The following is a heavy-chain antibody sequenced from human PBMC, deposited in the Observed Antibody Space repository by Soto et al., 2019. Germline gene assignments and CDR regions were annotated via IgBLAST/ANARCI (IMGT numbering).Heavy chain of an antibody. J-gene: IGHJ3*01. CDR3: VRETQIVRVVVPTPGSTGALDL. Sequence: PWGSLLLTCIPSVFTFDNFAMNWVGQAPGKGLDLVEVVSHDGAIKHYAESVRGRLTISRDNSRDTLSLQMNSLRPEDTAVYYCVRETQIVRVVVPTPGSTGALDLWGQGTVVTVSS. V-gene: IGHV3-30-3*01. D-gene: IGHD2-15*01. CDR2: VSHDGAIK. CDR1: VFTFDNFA.